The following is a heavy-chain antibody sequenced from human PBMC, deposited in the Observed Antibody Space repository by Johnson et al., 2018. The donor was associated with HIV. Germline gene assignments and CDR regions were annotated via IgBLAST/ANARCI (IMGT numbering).Heavy chain of an antibody. CDR1: GFTFSNNA. J-gene: IGHJ3*02. CDR2: LKSRADGGTP. V-gene: IGHV3-15*01. Sequence: EVQLVESGGGLVQPGGSLRLSCAASGFTFSNNAMSWVRQAPGKGLEWVGRLKSRADGGTPDYAVSVKDRFTILRDDSKNTLYLQMSSLRTEDAGVYYCTTEGDAFDIWGQGTMVTVSS. CDR3: TTEGDAFDI.